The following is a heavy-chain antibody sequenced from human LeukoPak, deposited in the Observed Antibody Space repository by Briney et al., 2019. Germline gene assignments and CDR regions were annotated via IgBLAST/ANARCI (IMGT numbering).Heavy chain of an antibody. V-gene: IGHV3-48*03. Sequence: GGSLRLSCAGSGFTFSSYEMNWVRQAPGKGLEWVSYISSSGSTIYYADSVKGRFTISRDNAKNSLYLQMNSLRAEDTAVYYCARDWDSGSYYGNYWGQGTLVTVSS. CDR3: ARDWDSGSYYGNY. J-gene: IGHJ4*02. CDR1: GFTFSSYE. CDR2: ISSSGSTI. D-gene: IGHD1-26*01.